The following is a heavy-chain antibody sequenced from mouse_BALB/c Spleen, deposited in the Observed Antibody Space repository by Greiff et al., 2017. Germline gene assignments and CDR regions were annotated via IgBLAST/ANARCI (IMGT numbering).Heavy chain of an antibody. CDR3: ARKTFDY. J-gene: IGHJ2*01. CDR1: GYNFTSYW. V-gene: IGHV1-55*01. Sequence: QVQLQQPGAELVKPGTSVKLSCKASGYNFTSYWINWVKLRPGQGLEWNGDIYPGSGSTNYNEKFKSKATLTVDTSSSTAYMQLSSLASEDSALYYCARKTFDYWGQGTTLTVSS. CDR2: IYPGSGST.